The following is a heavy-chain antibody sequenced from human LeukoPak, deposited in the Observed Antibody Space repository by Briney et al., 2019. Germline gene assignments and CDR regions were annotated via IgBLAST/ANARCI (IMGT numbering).Heavy chain of an antibody. CDR2: IIPIFGTA. CDR3: VRDGVDSGLYFDY. CDR1: GGTFSSYA. D-gene: IGHD3-22*01. J-gene: IGHJ4*02. V-gene: IGHV1-69*06. Sequence: SVKVSCKASGGTFSSYAISWVRQAPGQGLEWMGGIIPIFGTANYAQKFQGRVTITADKSTSTVYMELSSLRSEDTAVYYCVRDGVDSGLYFDYWGQGTLVTVSS.